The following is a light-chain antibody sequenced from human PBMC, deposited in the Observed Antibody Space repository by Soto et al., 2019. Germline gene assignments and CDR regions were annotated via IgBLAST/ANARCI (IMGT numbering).Light chain of an antibody. V-gene: IGKV1-8*01. Sequence: AIRMTRSPSSLSSSIGDTVTITCRAGQGISGCLAWYQQKPGKAPKLLIYAASTLQSGVPSRFSGSGSGTDFTLTISCLQSEDFATYYCQQYYSYPQTFGQGTKVEIK. CDR2: AAS. CDR1: QGISGC. CDR3: QQYYSYPQT. J-gene: IGKJ1*01.